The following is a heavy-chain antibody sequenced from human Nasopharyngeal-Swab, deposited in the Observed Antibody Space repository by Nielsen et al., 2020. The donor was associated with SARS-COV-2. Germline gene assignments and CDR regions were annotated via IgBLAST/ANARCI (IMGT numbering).Heavy chain of an antibody. Sequence: GESLKISCAASGFTFSNYGLHWVRLAPGKGLEWVATVWFDGSNEYYADSVKGRFTISRDNSKSTVDLQMNSLRVEDTAVYYCARPLGYCSGGTCVGTKTFDIWGQGTMVTVSS. CDR2: VWFDGSNE. D-gene: IGHD2-15*01. CDR3: ARPLGYCSGGTCVGTKTFDI. CDR1: GFTFSNYG. J-gene: IGHJ3*02. V-gene: IGHV3-33*08.